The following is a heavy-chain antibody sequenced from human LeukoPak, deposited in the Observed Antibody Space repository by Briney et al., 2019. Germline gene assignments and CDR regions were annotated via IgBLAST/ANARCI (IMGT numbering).Heavy chain of an antibody. D-gene: IGHD2-2*01. V-gene: IGHV1-46*01. Sequence: GASVKVSCKASGYTFTNYYMHWVRQAPGQGLEWMGIINPSGGSTKYAQKFQGRVTMTRDTSTSTVYMELSSLRSEDTAVYYCARDMSGAAGYCGTTSCGEGTPNDYWGQGTLVTVSS. CDR3: ARDMSGAAGYCGTTSCGEGTPNDY. CDR1: GYTFTNYY. J-gene: IGHJ4*02. CDR2: INPSGGST.